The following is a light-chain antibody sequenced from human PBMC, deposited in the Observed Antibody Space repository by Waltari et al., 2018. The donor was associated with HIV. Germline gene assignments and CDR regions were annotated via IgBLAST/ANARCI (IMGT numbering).Light chain of an antibody. J-gene: IGLJ3*02. CDR1: SSNLGSNY. CDR2: RNN. CDR3: AAWDDSLSGPWV. V-gene: IGLV1-47*01. Sequence: QSVLTQPPSASGTPGQRVTISCSGSSSNLGSNYVYWYQQLPGTAPKLLIYRNNRRPSGVPDRVSGSKSVTSASLAISGLRSEDEADYYCAAWDDSLSGPWVFGGGTELTVL.